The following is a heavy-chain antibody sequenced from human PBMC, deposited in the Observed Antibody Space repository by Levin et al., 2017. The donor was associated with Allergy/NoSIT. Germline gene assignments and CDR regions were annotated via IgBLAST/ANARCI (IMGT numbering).Heavy chain of an antibody. CDR2: IASSVSPI. CDR3: ARSLGLGDSGGDY. J-gene: IGHJ4*02. Sequence: QTGGSLRLSCAASGFTFYNYAMNWVRQAPGKGLEWVSYIASSVSPIYYADSVRGRFTISRDNAQNSLYLQMNSLRDEDTAVYYCARSLGLGDSGGDYWGQGTLVSVSS. CDR1: GFTFYNYA. D-gene: IGHD3/OR15-3a*01. V-gene: IGHV3-48*02.